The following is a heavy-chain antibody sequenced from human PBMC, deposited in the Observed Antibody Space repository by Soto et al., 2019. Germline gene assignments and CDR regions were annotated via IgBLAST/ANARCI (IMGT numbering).Heavy chain of an antibody. V-gene: IGHV4-59*08. CDR1: GGSISSYY. CDR2: IYYSGST. D-gene: IGHD5-12*01. CDR3: ARQDGYDTPFDY. Sequence: QVQLQESGPGLVKPSETLSLTCTVSGGSISSYYWSWIRQPPGKGLEWIGYIYYSGSTNYNPSLKSRATISVDTSKNQFSLKLSSVTAADTAVYYCARQDGYDTPFDYWGQGTLVTVSS. J-gene: IGHJ4*02.